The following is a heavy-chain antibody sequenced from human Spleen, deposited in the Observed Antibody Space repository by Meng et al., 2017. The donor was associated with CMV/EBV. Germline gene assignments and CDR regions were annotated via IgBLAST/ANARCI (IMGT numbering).Heavy chain of an antibody. D-gene: IGHD4-17*01. J-gene: IGHJ6*02. CDR2: IYYSGST. CDR3: ARDTSTDYYYYGMDV. CDR1: GGSVSSGSYY. Sequence: SETLSLTCTVSGGSVSSGSYYWSWIRQPPGKGLEWIGYIYYSGSTNYNPSLKSRVTISVDTSKNQFSLKLSSVTAADSAVYWCARDTSTDYYYYGMDVWGQGTTVTVSS. V-gene: IGHV4-61*01.